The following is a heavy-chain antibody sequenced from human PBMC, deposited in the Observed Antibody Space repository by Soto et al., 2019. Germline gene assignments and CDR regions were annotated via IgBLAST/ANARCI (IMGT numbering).Heavy chain of an antibody. V-gene: IGHV3-23*01. CDR1: GFTFSSYA. J-gene: IGHJ4*02. Sequence: GGSLRLSCAASGFTFSSYAMSWVRQAPGKGLEWVSAISGSGGSTYYADSVKGRFTISRDNSKNTLYLRMNSLRAEDTAVYYCAKDDYSNSYFDYWGQGTLVTVSS. D-gene: IGHD4-4*01. CDR2: ISGSGGST. CDR3: AKDDYSNSYFDY.